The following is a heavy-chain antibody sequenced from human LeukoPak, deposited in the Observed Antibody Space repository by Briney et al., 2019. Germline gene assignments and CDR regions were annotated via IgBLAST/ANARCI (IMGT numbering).Heavy chain of an antibody. D-gene: IGHD3-10*01. CDR3: AREGLATMIRGVIPY. V-gene: IGHV4-4*02. J-gene: IGHJ4*02. CDR1: GGSISSSNW. CDR2: IYHSGST. Sequence: PSETLSLTCAVSGGSISSSNWWSWVRQPPGKGLEWIGEIYHSGSTNYNPSLKSRVTISVDTSKNQFSLKLSSVTAADTAVYYCAREGLATMIRGVIPYWGQGTLVTVSS.